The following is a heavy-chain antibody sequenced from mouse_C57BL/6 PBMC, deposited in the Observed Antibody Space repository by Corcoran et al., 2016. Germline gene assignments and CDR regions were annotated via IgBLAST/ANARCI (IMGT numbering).Heavy chain of an antibody. J-gene: IGHJ4*01. D-gene: IGHD1-1*02. V-gene: IGHV5-17*01. CDR3: AREANGVWPNFDY. Sequence: VQLVESGGGVVQPGRSLRLSCAASGFTFSSYGMHWVRQATGKGLEWVAVRWYDGSKTYYADSVNGRFTISRDNSKNTVYLQRNSWGAEDTAVYYCAREANGVWPNFDYWGQGTLVTVSS. CDR2: RWYDGSKT. CDR1: GFTFSSYG.